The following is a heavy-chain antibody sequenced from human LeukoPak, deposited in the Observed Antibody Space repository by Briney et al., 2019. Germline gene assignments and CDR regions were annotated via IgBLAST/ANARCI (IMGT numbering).Heavy chain of an antibody. J-gene: IGHJ6*02. D-gene: IGHD2-21*01. CDR1: GFTFNTYA. CDR2: VSGSGGNT. V-gene: IGHV3-23*01. CDR3: ARDRCGDICFYGLDV. Sequence: PGGSLRLSCAASGFTFNTYAMSWVRQAPGKGLEWVSGVSGSGGNTYHTDSVKGRFTISRDNSKNTLYLEMNSLRAEDTAVYYCARDRCGDICFYGLDVWGQGTTVSVSS.